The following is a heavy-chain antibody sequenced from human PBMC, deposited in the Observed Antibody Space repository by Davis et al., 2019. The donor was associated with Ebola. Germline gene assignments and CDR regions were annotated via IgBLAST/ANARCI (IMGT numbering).Heavy chain of an antibody. CDR2: IYYSGST. D-gene: IGHD3-3*01. CDR3: ARTPPDNFWSGYYYGMDV. J-gene: IGHJ6*02. V-gene: IGHV4-59*01. Sequence: SGTLSLTCTVSGGSISSYYWSWIRQPPGKGLEWIGYIYYSGSTNYNPSLKSRVTISVDTSKNQFSLKLSSVTAADTAVYYCARTPPDNFWSGYYYGMDVWGQGTTVTVSS. CDR1: GGSISSYY.